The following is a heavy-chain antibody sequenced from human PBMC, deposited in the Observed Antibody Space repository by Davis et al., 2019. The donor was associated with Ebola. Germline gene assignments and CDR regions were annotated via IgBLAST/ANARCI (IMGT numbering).Heavy chain of an antibody. D-gene: IGHD2-2*01. Sequence: GGSLRPSCAASGFTFSGSDIHWVRQASGKGLEWVGRIRSKANSYATAYAASVKGRFTISRDDSKDTAYLQMTSLKNEDTAVYYCTRHPFGVTAARHLNYYYYMDGWGKGTTVTVSS. CDR1: GFTFSGSD. V-gene: IGHV3-73*01. CDR3: TRHPFGVTAARHLNYYYYMDG. J-gene: IGHJ6*03. CDR2: IRSKANSYAT.